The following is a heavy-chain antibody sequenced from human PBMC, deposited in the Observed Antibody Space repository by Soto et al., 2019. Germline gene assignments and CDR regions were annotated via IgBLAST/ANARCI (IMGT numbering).Heavy chain of an antibody. D-gene: IGHD7-27*01. CDR2: IYDGGRT. CDR3: ARGPSGDKVDS. CDR1: SGSINNVDYR. Sequence: SEPLSLTCTVTSGSINNVDYRWSWFRQSPDMGLEWIGHIYDGGRTYNNPSLESRVTMSVDTSKSQLSLTLSSVSAADTAVYYCARGPSGDKVDSWGQGTLVTVS. V-gene: IGHV4-30-4*08. J-gene: IGHJ4*02.